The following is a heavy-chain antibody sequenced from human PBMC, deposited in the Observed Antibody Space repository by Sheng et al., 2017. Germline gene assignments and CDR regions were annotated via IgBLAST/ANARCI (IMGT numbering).Heavy chain of an antibody. CDR2: INHSGST. V-gene: IGHV4-34*01. J-gene: IGHJ4*02. CDR3: AREEAAYDILTGYYKASFVDY. CDR1: GGSFSGYY. D-gene: IGHD3-9*01. Sequence: QVQLQQWGAGLLKPSETLFLTCAVYGGSFSGYYWSWIRQPPGKGLEWIGEINHSGSTNYNPSLKSRVTISVDTSKNQFSLKLSSVTAADTAVYYCAREEAAYDILTGYYKASFVDYWGQGTLVTVSS.